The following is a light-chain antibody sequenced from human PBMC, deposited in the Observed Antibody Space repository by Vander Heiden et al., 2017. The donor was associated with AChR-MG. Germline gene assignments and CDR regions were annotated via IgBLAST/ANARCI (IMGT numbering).Light chain of an antibody. CDR1: QSVSSNY. CDR2: GAS. Sequence: EIVLTQSPGTLSLSPGERATLSCRASQSVSSNYLAWYQQKPGQAPRLLIYGASSRATGIPDRFGGSGSGTDFTLTINRLEPEDFAVYYCHQYGSSPRTFGQGTKVEIK. V-gene: IGKV3-20*01. J-gene: IGKJ1*01. CDR3: HQYGSSPRT.